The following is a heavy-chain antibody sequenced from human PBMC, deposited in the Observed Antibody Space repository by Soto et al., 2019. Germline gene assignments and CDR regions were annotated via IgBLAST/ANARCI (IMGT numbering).Heavy chain of an antibody. CDR3: ARGCIVVTPSGSFDL. Sequence: QVQLQESGPGLVKPSETLSLTCTVSGGSVSSGSYYWSWIRQPPGKGLEWIGYIYYSGSTNYNPSLKGRVTISVDTSKNQFSLKLSSVTAADTAVYYCARGCIVVTPSGSFDLWGRGTLVTVSS. CDR2: IYYSGST. V-gene: IGHV4-61*01. CDR1: GGSVSSGSYY. D-gene: IGHD2-21*01. J-gene: IGHJ2*01.